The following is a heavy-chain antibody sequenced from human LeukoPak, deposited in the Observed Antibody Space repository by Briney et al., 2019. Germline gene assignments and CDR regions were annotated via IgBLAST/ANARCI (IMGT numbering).Heavy chain of an antibody. Sequence: AESLRISCRGSGYTSTSYWIGWVRQMPGKGLEWMGIIYPGDSDTTYSPSFQGQVTISADKSIKTAYLQWSSLKASDTAMYYCARQYNYYDSSGYSDYWGQGTLVTVSS. CDR1: GYTSTSYW. D-gene: IGHD3-22*01. V-gene: IGHV5-51*01. CDR2: IYPGDSDT. J-gene: IGHJ4*02. CDR3: ARQYNYYDSSGYSDY.